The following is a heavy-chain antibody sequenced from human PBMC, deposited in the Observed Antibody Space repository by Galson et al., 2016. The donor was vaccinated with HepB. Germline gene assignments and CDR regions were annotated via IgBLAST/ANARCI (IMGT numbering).Heavy chain of an antibody. V-gene: IGHV1-69*13. J-gene: IGHJ4*02. CDR3: ATSASHLAVADLWYFDY. Sequence: SVKVSCKASGGTFSKYAISWVRQAPGQGLEWMGGIIPMLGTSNYAEKFQGRVTITADESTSTADMEWSSLRSDDTAVFYCATSASHLAVADLWYFDYWGQGTLVTVSS. D-gene: IGHD6-19*01. CDR2: IIPMLGTS. CDR1: GGTFSKYA.